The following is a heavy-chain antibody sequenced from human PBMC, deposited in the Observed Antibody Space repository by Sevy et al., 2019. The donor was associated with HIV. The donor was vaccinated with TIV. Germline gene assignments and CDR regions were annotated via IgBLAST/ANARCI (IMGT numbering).Heavy chain of an antibody. Sequence: WGSLRLSCAASGFIFSNHGMHWVRQAPGKGLEWVARIWYDGSDTYYGESVKGRFTISRDNSKNTVDLQMNSLRVEDTAVYYCARDVDSNYDGIDAWGQGTTVTVSS. V-gene: IGHV3-33*01. CDR1: GFIFSNHG. CDR2: IWYDGSDT. D-gene: IGHD4-4*01. J-gene: IGHJ6*02. CDR3: ARDVDSNYDGIDA.